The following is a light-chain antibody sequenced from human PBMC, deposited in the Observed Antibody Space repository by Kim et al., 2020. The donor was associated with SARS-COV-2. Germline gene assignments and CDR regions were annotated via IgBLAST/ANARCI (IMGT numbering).Light chain of an antibody. V-gene: IGLV3-21*04. CDR1: NIGSKS. CDR3: QVWDSSSDHPV. Sequence: AHGRTARITWGGNNIGSKSVHWYQQKPGQAPVLVIYYDSDRPSGIPERCSGSNSGNTATLTISRVEAGDEADYYCQVWDSSSDHPVFGGGTQLTVL. CDR2: YDS. J-gene: IGLJ2*01.